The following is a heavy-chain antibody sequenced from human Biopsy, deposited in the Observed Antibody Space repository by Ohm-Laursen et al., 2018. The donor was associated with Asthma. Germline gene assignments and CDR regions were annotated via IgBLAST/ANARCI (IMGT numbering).Heavy chain of an antibody. CDR2: VSVYNGNT. J-gene: IGHJ6*02. CDR3: ARAVDYSHYYGIDV. CDR1: GYTFNSAG. Sequence: ASVKVSCKTSGYTFNSAGITWVRQAPGQGLEWMGWVSVYNGNTKVAQKLQDRVTMITDTSTGTAYMELRSLRSDDTAVYFCARAVDYSHYYGIDVWGQGTSVTVS. D-gene: IGHD3-10*01. V-gene: IGHV1-18*01.